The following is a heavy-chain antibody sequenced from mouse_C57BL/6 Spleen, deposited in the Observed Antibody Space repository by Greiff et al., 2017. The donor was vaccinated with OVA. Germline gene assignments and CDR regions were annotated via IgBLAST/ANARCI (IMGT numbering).Heavy chain of an antibody. D-gene: IGHD1-1*01. J-gene: IGHJ2*01. V-gene: IGHV1-18*01. Sequence: VQLQQSGPELVKPGASVKIPCKASGYTFTDYNMDWVKQSHGKSLEWIGDINPNNGGTIYNQKFKGKATLTVDKSSSTAYMELRSLTSEDTAVYYCARSDTTVVAGDYWGQGTTLTVSS. CDR1: GYTFTDYN. CDR3: ARSDTTVVAGDY. CDR2: INPNNGGT.